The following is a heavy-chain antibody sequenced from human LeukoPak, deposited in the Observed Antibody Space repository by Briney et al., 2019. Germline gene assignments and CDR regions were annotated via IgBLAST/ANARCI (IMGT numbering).Heavy chain of an antibody. CDR3: AAVGEHSHVYLDA. J-gene: IGHJ2*01. D-gene: IGHD2-15*01. Sequence: GGSLRLSCAASGFSVGSNYMNWVRQAPGKGLEWVSILYSGDSTYYADSVKGRFIVSRDNSKNTLFLQMNALRVEDTAVYYCAAVGEHSHVYLDACGRGTLVTVSS. CDR2: LYSGDST. V-gene: IGHV3-53*01. CDR1: GFSVGSNY.